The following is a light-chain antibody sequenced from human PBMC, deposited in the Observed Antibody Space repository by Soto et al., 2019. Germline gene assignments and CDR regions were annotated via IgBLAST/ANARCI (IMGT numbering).Light chain of an antibody. J-gene: IGKJ3*01. CDR1: QSVGTS. Sequence: EIVLTQSPATLSLSPGESATLSCRASQSVGTSLAWYQQKPGQAPKVLIYDASNRATGVPDRFRGSGSGTDFILTISNLDPDDFAVYYCHQRSTWAPFTFGPGTKVD. V-gene: IGKV3-11*01. CDR3: HQRSTWAPFT. CDR2: DAS.